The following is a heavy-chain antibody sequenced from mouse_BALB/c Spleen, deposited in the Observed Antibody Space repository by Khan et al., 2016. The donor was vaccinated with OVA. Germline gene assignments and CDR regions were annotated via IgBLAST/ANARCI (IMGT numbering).Heavy chain of an antibody. Sequence: QVRLQQSGPELVKPGASVRLSCKTSGYTFTSYWIQWVKQRPGQGLGWIGEIFPGTGTTYYNENFKGKATLTIDISSTTAYIQLSSLTSDDSAVYFCARGYFGNYEFAYWGQGTLVTVSA. CDR2: IFPGTGTT. CDR1: GYTFTSYW. J-gene: IGHJ3*01. D-gene: IGHD2-1*01. CDR3: ARGYFGNYEFAY. V-gene: IGHV1S132*01.